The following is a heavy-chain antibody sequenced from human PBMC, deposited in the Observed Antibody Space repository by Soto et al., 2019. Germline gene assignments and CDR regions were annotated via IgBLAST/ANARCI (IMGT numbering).Heavy chain of an antibody. CDR3: ARDQGIAVAVFDY. V-gene: IGHV4-61*01. CDR2: IYYSEST. D-gene: IGHD6-19*01. Sequence: PSETLSLTCTVSGGSVTSGSYYWSWIRQPPGKGLEWIGYIYYSESTNYNPSLKSRVTISVDTSKNQISLKLSSVTAADTAVYYCARDQGIAVAVFDYWGQGTLVTVSS. CDR1: GGSVTSGSYY. J-gene: IGHJ4*02.